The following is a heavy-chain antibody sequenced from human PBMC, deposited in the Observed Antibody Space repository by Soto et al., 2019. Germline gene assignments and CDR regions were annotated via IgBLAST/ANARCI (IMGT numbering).Heavy chain of an antibody. Sequence: EVQLVESGGGLVQPGGSLGLSCAASGFTFSSYEMNWVRQAPGKGLEWVSYISSSGSTIYYADSVKGRFTISRDNAKNSLYLQMNSLRAEDTAVYYCARGRAYGDYAAWGDYWGQGTLVTVSS. CDR1: GFTFSSYE. V-gene: IGHV3-48*03. J-gene: IGHJ4*02. CDR2: ISSSGSTI. D-gene: IGHD4-17*01. CDR3: ARGRAYGDYAAWGDY.